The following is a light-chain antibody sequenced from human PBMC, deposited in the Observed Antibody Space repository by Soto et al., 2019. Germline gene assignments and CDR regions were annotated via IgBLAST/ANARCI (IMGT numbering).Light chain of an antibody. J-gene: IGLJ1*01. V-gene: IGLV1-44*01. CDR2: TTN. CDR3: AAWDDSLNGHV. CDR1: RPQIGTRS. Sequence: VLNQAHSTSWAPRQRVTISCFWSRPQIGTRSVHWFQQLPGTAPKLLISTTNQRPSGVPERFSGSKSGTSASLAISGLQSEDEADYYCAAWDDSLNGHVFGTGTKVTVL.